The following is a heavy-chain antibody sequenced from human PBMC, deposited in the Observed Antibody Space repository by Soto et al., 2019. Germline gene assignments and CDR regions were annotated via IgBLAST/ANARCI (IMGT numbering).Heavy chain of an antibody. CDR2: IFPIFGTS. CDR1: GGNFNTHA. Sequence: QVQLLQSGAEVKQPGSSVKVSCKASGGNFNTHAYNWVRQAPGQGLEWVGGIFPIFGTSNYAQKFQGRVTITADESTSSVYLELSSLRSEDTAVYYWATDLEFRDVNISHLDYWGQGTLATVSS. J-gene: IGHJ4*02. D-gene: IGHD3-10*01. CDR3: ATDLEFRDVNISHLDY. V-gene: IGHV1-69*01.